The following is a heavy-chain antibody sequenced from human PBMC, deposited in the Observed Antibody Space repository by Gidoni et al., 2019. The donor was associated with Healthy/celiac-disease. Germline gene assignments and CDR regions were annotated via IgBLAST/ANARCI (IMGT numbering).Heavy chain of an antibody. D-gene: IGHD2-21*01. V-gene: IGHV4-39*01. CDR2: IYYSGST. Sequence: QLQLQESGPGLVKPSETLSLTCTVSGGSISSSSYYWGWIRQPPGKGLEWIGSIYYSGSTYYNPSLKSRVTISVDTSKNQFSLKLSSVTAADTAVYYCVYRPDCGGDCLTFDYWGQGTLVTVSS. CDR3: VYRPDCGGDCLTFDY. CDR1: GGSISSSSYY. J-gene: IGHJ4*02.